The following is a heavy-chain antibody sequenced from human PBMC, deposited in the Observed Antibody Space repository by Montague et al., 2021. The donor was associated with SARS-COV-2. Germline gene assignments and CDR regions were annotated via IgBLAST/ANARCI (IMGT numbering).Heavy chain of an antibody. CDR2: IGTAGDT. Sequence: SLRLSCAASGFTFSSYDMHWVRQATGKGLEWVSAIGTAGDTYYPGSVKGRFTISRENAKNSLYLQTNSLRAGDTAVYYCARASYDSSGYYVWFDPWGQGTLVTVSS. CDR1: GFTFSSYD. J-gene: IGHJ5*02. CDR3: ARASYDSSGYYVWFDP. V-gene: IGHV3-13*04. D-gene: IGHD3-22*01.